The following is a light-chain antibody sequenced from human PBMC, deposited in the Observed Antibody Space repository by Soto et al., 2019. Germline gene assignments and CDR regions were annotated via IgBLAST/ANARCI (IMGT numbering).Light chain of an antibody. V-gene: IGKV3-20*01. CDR2: GAS. J-gene: IGKJ1*01. CDR3: QQYGSSPRT. Sequence: EIVLTQSPGTLSLSPGERATLSCRASQSVSSSYLAWYQQKPGQAPRLLIYGASSRATGIPDRFSGSGSGSDFTLTISRLEPEDFAVYYFQQYGSSPRTFGQGTKVLI. CDR1: QSVSSSY.